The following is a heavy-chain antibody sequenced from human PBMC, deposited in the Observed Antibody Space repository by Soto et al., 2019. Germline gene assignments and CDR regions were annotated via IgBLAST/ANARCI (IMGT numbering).Heavy chain of an antibody. V-gene: IGHV3-48*04. D-gene: IGHD2-21*02. Sequence: GGSLRLSCAASGFTFSSYSMNWVRQAPGKGLEWVSYISSSSSTIYYADSVKGRFTISRDNAKNTLYLQMNNLRAEDTAVYYCARGGDPDYWGQGTLVTVSS. CDR2: ISSSSSTI. CDR1: GFTFSSYS. CDR3: ARGGDPDY. J-gene: IGHJ4*02.